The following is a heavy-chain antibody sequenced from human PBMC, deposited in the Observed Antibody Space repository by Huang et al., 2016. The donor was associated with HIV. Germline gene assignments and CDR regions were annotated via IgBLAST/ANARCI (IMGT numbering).Heavy chain of an antibody. CDR3: ARGRKWLQLRGAYFLDY. V-gene: IGHV4-34*02. J-gene: IGHJ4*02. CDR2: VSQSGSV. D-gene: IGHD5-12*01. Sequence: QVQLQQWGTGLVRPSQTLSLTCAVYGEILSGDYWTWFGQFPGGELEWVGEVSQSGSVILNPYLKSRGRMCVDKSKNQFTMKLTTMTTADTAVYFCARGRKWLQLRGAYFLDYWGQGTLATVSS. CDR1: GEILSGDY.